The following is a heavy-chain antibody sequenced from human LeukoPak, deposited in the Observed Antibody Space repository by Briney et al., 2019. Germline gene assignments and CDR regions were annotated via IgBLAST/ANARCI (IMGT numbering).Heavy chain of an antibody. V-gene: IGHV3-33*01. CDR1: GFTFSSYG. D-gene: IGHD6-6*01. CDR3: ARGSIAALFDY. CDR2: IWYDGSNK. Sequence: GRSLRLSCAASGFTFSSYGMRWVRQAPGKGLEWVAVIWYDGSNKYYADSVKGRFTISRDNSKNTLYLQMNSLRAEDTAVYYCARGSIAALFDYWGQGTLVTVSS. J-gene: IGHJ4*02.